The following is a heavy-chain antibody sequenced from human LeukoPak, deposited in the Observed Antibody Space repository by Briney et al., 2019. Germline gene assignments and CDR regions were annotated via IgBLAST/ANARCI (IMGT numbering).Heavy chain of an antibody. CDR2: INPSGGST. D-gene: IGHD3-22*01. CDR3: ARPNSYYDSSGYYFDY. V-gene: IGHV1-46*01. J-gene: IGHJ4*02. Sequence: ASVKVSCKAPGYTFTSYYMHWVRQAPGQGLEWMGIINPSGGSTSYAQKFQGRVTMTRDTSTSTVYMELSSLRSEDTAVYYCARPNSYYDSSGYYFDYWGQGTLVTVSS. CDR1: GYTFTSYY.